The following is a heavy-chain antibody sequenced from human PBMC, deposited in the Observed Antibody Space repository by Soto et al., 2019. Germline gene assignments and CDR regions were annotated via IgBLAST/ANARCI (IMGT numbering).Heavy chain of an antibody. V-gene: IGHV3-53*01. Sequence: GGSLRLSCAASGLTVSRNYMSLVRQAPGKGLEWVSIIYSGGRTYYADSVKGRFTISRDNSKNTLYLQMNSLRAEDTAVYYCAKDTVPVATPWFDPWGQGTLVTVSS. D-gene: IGHD2-2*01. CDR3: AKDTVPVATPWFDP. CDR2: IYSGGRT. J-gene: IGHJ5*02. CDR1: GLTVSRNY.